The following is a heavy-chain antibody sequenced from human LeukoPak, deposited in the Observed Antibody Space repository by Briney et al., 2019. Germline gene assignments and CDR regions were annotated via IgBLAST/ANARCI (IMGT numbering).Heavy chain of an antibody. D-gene: IGHD2-15*01. CDR1: GGSFSGYY. Sequence: SETLSLTCAVYGGSFSGYYWSWIRQPPGKGLEWIGEINHSGSTNYNPSLKSRVTISGDTSKNQFSLKLSSVTAADTAVYYCARDPEVGYFDLWGRGTLVTVSS. CDR2: INHSGST. J-gene: IGHJ2*01. V-gene: IGHV4-34*01. CDR3: ARDPEVGYFDL.